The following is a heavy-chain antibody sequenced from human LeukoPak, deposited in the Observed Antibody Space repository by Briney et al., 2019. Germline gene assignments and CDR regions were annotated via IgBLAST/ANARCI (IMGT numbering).Heavy chain of an antibody. V-gene: IGHV3-23*01. CDR3: ASDDIRGYTNGWPLFDY. CDR2: IISVGDT. D-gene: IGHD6-19*01. J-gene: IGHJ4*02. Sequence: GGSLRLSCAASGFTFSNYAMNWVRQAPGKGLEWVSTIISVGDTYYADSVKGRFTVSRDNSKNTLHLQMSSLRAEDTAVYYCASDDIRGYTNGWPLFDYWGQGTLVTVSS. CDR1: GFTFSNYA.